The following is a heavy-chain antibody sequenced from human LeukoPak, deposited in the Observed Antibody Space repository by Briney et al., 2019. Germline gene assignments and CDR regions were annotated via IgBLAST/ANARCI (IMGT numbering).Heavy chain of an antibody. CDR2: IWYDGNNK. CDR3: ARSVPDYTRFDY. V-gene: IGHV3-33*01. Sequence: PGGSLRLSCAASGFTFSSYGMHWVRQAPGKGLEWVALIWYDGNNKYYADSVKGRFTISRDNSKNTLYLQMNSLRAEDTALYYCARSVPDYTRFDYWGQGALVTVSS. J-gene: IGHJ4*02. D-gene: IGHD4-11*01. CDR1: GFTFSSYG.